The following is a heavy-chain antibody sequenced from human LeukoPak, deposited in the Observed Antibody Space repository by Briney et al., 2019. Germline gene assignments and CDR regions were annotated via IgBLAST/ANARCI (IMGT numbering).Heavy chain of an antibody. Sequence: SCKASGGTFSSYAMSWVRQAPGKGLEWVSAISGSGGSTYYADSVKGRFTISRDNSKNTLYLQMNSLRAEDTAVYYCAKDGSYYDFWSGYQFDPWGQGTLVTVSS. V-gene: IGHV3-23*01. CDR1: GGTFSSYA. CDR3: AKDGSYYDFWSGYQFDP. J-gene: IGHJ5*02. CDR2: ISGSGGST. D-gene: IGHD3-3*01.